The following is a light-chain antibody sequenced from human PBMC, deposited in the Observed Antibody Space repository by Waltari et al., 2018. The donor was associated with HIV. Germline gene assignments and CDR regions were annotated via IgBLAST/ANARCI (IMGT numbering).Light chain of an antibody. Sequence: DIQMTQSPSSLSVSVGDRVRITCRASPSISNYLSWYQQKPGKAPKLLIYSASSLESGVPSRFSGSGSGTDFTLTISSLQHDDFATYYCLQSYSSPRTFGQGTKVEIK. V-gene: IGKV1-39*01. CDR1: PSISNY. CDR2: SAS. J-gene: IGKJ1*01. CDR3: LQSYSSPRT.